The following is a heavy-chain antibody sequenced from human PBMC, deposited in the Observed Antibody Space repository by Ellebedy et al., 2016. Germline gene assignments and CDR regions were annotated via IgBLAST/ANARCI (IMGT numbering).Heavy chain of an antibody. CDR3: ARERRWGVRGVHYGMDV. V-gene: IGHV3-7*04. Sequence: GESLKISXAASGFTFSSYWMSWVRQAPGKGLEWVANIKQDGSEKYYVDSVKGRFTISRDNAKNSLYLQMNSLRAEDTAVYYCARERRWGVRGVHYGMDVWGQGTTVTVSS. CDR2: IKQDGSEK. D-gene: IGHD3-10*01. CDR1: GFTFSSYW. J-gene: IGHJ6*02.